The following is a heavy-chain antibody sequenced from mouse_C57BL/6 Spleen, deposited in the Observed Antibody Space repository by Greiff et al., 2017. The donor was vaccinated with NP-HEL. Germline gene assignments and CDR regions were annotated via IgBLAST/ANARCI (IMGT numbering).Heavy chain of an antibody. Sequence: QVQLQQSGAEPVKPGASVKISCKASGYAFSSYWMNWVKQRPGKGLEWIGQIYPGDGDTNYNGKFKGKATLTADKSSSTACMQLSSLTSEDSAVYFCARNPLTVTWAMDYWGQGTSVTVSS. CDR2: IYPGDGDT. J-gene: IGHJ4*01. V-gene: IGHV1-80*01. CDR3: ARNPLTVTWAMDY. D-gene: IGHD4-1*01. CDR1: GYAFSSYW.